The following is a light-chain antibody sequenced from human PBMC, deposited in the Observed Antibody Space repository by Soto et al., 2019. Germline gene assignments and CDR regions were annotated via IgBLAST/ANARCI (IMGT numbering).Light chain of an antibody. Sequence: QSALTQPASVSGSPGQSITISCTGTSSDVGGYNYVSWYQQHPGKAPKLMIYEVSNRPLGVSNRFSGSKSGNTASLTISGLQAEDEADYYFSSYTSSSTVVFGTGTKLTVL. CDR2: EVS. CDR1: SSDVGGYNY. CDR3: SSYTSSSTVV. V-gene: IGLV2-14*01. J-gene: IGLJ2*01.